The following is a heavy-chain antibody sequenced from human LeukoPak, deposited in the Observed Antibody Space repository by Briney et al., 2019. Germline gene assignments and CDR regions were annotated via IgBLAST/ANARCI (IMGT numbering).Heavy chain of an antibody. V-gene: IGHV3-7*01. J-gene: IGHJ6*02. CDR1: GFTFSSYW. D-gene: IGHD3-10*01. CDR2: IKQDGSEK. Sequence: PGGSLRLSCAASGFTFSSYWMSWVRQAPGKGLEWVANIKQDGSEKYYVDSVKGRFTISRDNAKNSLYLQMNSLRAEDTAVYYCARPYYYGSGSFDGMDVWGQGTTVTVSS. CDR3: ARPYYYGSGSFDGMDV.